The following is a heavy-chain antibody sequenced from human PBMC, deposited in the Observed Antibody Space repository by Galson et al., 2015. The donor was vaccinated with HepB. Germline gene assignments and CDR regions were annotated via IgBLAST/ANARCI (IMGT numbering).Heavy chain of an antibody. CDR1: GYTFTGYY. CDR3: ARDLRYGYGTYDY. CDR2: INPNSGGT. V-gene: IGHV1-2*02. J-gene: IGHJ4*02. D-gene: IGHD5-18*01. Sequence: SVKVSCKASGYTFTGYYMHWVRQAPGQGLEWMGWINPNSGGTNYAQKFQGRVTMTRDTSISTAYMELSRLRSDDTAVYYCARDLRYGYGTYDYWGQGTLVTVSS.